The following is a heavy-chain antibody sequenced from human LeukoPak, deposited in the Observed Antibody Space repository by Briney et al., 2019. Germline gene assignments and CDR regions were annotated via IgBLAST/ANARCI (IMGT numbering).Heavy chain of an antibody. CDR2: MYPGDSDT. J-gene: IGHJ4*02. Sequence: HGESLKISCKASGYTFTNYWIGWVRQMPGKGREWMGIMYPGDSDTRYSPSFQGQVTISADKSISTAYLQWSSLKASDTAMYYCAASTYGSGAYVGFDSWGQGTLVTVSS. V-gene: IGHV5-51*01. CDR1: GYTFTNYW. D-gene: IGHD3-10*01. CDR3: AASTYGSGAYVGFDS.